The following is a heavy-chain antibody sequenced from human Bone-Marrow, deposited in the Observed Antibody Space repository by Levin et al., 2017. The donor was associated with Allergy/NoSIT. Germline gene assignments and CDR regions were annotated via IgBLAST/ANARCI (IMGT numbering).Heavy chain of an antibody. V-gene: IGHV3-9*01. Sequence: GGSLRLSCAASGFIFDDYAIHWVRQPPGKGLEWISGVGWKEDILGYADSVKGRVTISRDNDRNSLSLEMNSLRAEDTAMYYCAIETLQVTAHTGDDYQYAMNVWGRGTTVTVSS. CDR1: GFIFDDYA. D-gene: IGHD2-8*01. J-gene: IGHJ6*02. CDR2: VGWKEDIL. CDR3: AIETLQVTAHTGDDYQYAMNV.